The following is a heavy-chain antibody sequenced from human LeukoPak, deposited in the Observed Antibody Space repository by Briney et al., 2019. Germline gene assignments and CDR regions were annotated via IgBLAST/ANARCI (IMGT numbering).Heavy chain of an antibody. CDR3: ARDSYDSSGYYYY. CDR1: GFTFSSYA. D-gene: IGHD3-22*01. CDR2: ISGSGGST. V-gene: IGHV3-23*01. J-gene: IGHJ4*02. Sequence: PGGSLRLSCAASGFTFSSYAMSWVRQAPGKGLEWVSAISGSGGSTYYADSVKGRFTISRDNSKNTLYLQMNSLRAEDTAVYYCARDSYDSSGYYYYWGQGTLVTVSS.